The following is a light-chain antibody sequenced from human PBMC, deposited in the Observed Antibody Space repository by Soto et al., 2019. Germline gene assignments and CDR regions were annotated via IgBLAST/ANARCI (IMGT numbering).Light chain of an antibody. J-gene: IGLJ3*02. Sequence: NFMLTQPQSVSQSPGKTVTFSCTRSSGNIASNYVQWYQQRQGSSPTNVIYEDKRRPSGIPDRFSGSIDSSSNSASLTISGLKTEDEAIYYCQSYDSYNHVWLFGGGTKLTVL. CDR2: EDK. V-gene: IGLV6-57*01. CDR1: SGNIASNY. CDR3: QSYDSYNHVWL.